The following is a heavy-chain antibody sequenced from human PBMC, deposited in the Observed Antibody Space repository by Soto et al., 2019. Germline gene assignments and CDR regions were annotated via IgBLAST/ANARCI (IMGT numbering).Heavy chain of an antibody. J-gene: IGHJ6*02. CDR1: GFTFSSYG. CDR2: IWYDGSNK. CDR3: AIDEGLGVNYYYYGMDV. D-gene: IGHD3-10*01. Sequence: QVQLVESGGGVVQPGRSLRLSCAASGFTFSSYGMHWVRQAPGKGLEWVAVIWYDGSNKYYADSVKGRFTISRDNSKNTLYLQMNSLRAEDTAVYYCAIDEGLGVNYYYYGMDVWGQGTTVTVSS. V-gene: IGHV3-33*01.